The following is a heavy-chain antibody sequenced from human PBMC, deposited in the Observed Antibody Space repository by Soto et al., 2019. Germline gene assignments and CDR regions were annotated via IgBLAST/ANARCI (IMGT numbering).Heavy chain of an antibody. CDR1: GGSISSYY. D-gene: IGHD3-22*01. V-gene: IGHV4-59*01. Sequence: SETLSLTCTVSGGSISSYYWSWIRQPPGKGLEWIGYIYYSGSTNYNPSLKSRVTISVDTSKNQFSLKLSSVTAADTAVYYCARVDSSGYASFDYWGQGTLVTVSS. CDR3: ARVDSSGYASFDY. J-gene: IGHJ4*02. CDR2: IYYSGST.